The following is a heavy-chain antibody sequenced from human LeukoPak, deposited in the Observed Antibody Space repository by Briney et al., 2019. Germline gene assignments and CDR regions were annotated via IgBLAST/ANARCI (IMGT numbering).Heavy chain of an antibody. CDR3: ARQKCTSTSCLTKNAFDI. V-gene: IGHV4-4*09. CDR1: GSISGYY. CDR2: IYTSGST. Sequence: PSETLSLTCTGSGSISGYYWGWIRQPPGKGLEWIGYIYTSGSTNYNPSLESRVTISVDTSKNQFSLDLSSVTAADTAVYYCARQKCTSTSCLTKNAFDIWGQGTMVTVSS. D-gene: IGHD2-2*01. J-gene: IGHJ3*02.